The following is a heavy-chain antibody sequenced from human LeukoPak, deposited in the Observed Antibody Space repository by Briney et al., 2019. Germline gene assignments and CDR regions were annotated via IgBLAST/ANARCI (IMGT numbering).Heavy chain of an antibody. J-gene: IGHJ4*02. D-gene: IGHD2-15*01. Sequence: GGSLRLSCGASGFTFSNSAMSWVRQAPGKGLEWVSAISATGGTTYYADSVKGRFTISRDNSKNTLYLQMSSLRAEDTAVYYCAFSPTATYWGQGTLVTVSS. V-gene: IGHV3-23*01. CDR3: AFSPTATY. CDR2: ISATGGTT. CDR1: GFTFSNSA.